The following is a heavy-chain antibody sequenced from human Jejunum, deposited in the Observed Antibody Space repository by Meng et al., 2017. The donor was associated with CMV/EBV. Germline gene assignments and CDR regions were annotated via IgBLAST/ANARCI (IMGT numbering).Heavy chain of an antibody. CDR3: GGVGT. V-gene: IGHV3-30-3*01. CDR1: GFVFSTYV. J-gene: IGHJ5*02. CDR2: ISFDGSDQ. Sequence: QVQLVESGXGVVQPGRSLRLSCATSGFVFSTYVMHWVRQAPGKGLEWLAVISFDGSDQYYADSVKGRFSVSRDNFNNILYLQINSLRLEDTAMYYCGGVGTWCQGTLVTVSS. D-gene: IGHD1-26*01.